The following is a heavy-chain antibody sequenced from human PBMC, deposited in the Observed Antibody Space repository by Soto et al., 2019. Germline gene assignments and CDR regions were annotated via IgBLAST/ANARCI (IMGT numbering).Heavy chain of an antibody. Sequence: PGGSLRLSCAASGFTFSSYGMHWVRQAPGKGLEWVAVISYDGSNKYYADSVKGRFTISRDNSKNTLYLQMNSLRAEDTAVYYCANALLGLTWHWGQGTLVTVSS. J-gene: IGHJ1*01. CDR2: ISYDGSNK. CDR3: ANALLGLTWH. D-gene: IGHD7-27*01. V-gene: IGHV3-30*18. CDR1: GFTFSSYG.